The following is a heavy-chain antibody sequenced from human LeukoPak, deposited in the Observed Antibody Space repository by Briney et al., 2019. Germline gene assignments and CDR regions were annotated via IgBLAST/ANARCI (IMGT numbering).Heavy chain of an antibody. D-gene: IGHD1-1*01. CDR2: IYSGGST. J-gene: IGHJ5*02. V-gene: IGHV3-53*01. Sequence: GGSLRLSCAASGFTVSSNYMSWVRQAPGKGLEWVSVIYSGGSTYYADSVKGRFTISRDNSKNTLYLQMNSLRAEDTAVYYCARDSTGTTGFDPWGQGTLVTVSS. CDR3: ARDSTGTTGFDP. CDR1: GFTVSSNY.